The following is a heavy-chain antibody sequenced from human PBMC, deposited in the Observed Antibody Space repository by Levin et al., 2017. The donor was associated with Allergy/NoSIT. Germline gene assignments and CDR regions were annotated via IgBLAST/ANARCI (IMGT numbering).Heavy chain of an antibody. Sequence: ASVKVSCKASGYTFTNYDINWVRQATGQGLEWMGWMNPNSGNTGYAQKFQGRVTMTRNTYISTAYIELSSLRSEDTAVYYCARGLYNYGSGSYSYPDNWGQGTLVTVSS. CDR1: GYTFTNYD. CDR3: ARGLYNYGSGSYSYPDN. D-gene: IGHD3-10*01. CDR2: MNPNSGNT. V-gene: IGHV1-8*01. J-gene: IGHJ4*02.